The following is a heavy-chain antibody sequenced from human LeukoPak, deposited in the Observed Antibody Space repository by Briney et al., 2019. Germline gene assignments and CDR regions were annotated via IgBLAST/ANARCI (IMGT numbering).Heavy chain of an antibody. CDR1: GFTFTSYT. D-gene: IGHD2-15*01. J-gene: IGHJ4*02. CDR3: ARQPQVAHFDY. V-gene: IGHV3-21*01. CDR2: ITNNGVYT. Sequence: GGSLRLSCAASGFTFTSYTMSWVRQAPGKGLEWVSSITNNGVYTYCTDSVKGRFTISRDNANNSLYLQMNSLSAEDTAIYYCARQPQVAHFDYWGQGTLVSVSS.